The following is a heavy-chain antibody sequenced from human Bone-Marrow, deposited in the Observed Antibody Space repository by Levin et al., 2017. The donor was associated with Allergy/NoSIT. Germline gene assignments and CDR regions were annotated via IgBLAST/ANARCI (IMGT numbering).Heavy chain of an antibody. V-gene: IGHV3-11*01. J-gene: IGHJ3*02. Sequence: PGGSLRLSCAASRFTFSDYYMSWIRQAPGKGLEWVSYISSSGNTIYYADSVKGRFTISRDNAKNSLYLQMNSLRAEDTAVYYCARDFVVVSASLWSTPEKKDAFDIWGQGTMVTVSS. CDR3: ARDFVVVSASLWSTPEKKDAFDI. CDR2: ISSSGNTI. D-gene: IGHD2-15*01. CDR1: RFTFSDYY.